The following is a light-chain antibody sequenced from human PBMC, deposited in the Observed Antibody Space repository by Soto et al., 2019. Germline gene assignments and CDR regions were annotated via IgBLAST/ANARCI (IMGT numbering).Light chain of an antibody. CDR1: QSFRGL. CDR2: DAY. J-gene: IGKJ5*01. CDR3: QQRHMWPIT. V-gene: IGKV3-11*01. Sequence: EVVLTQSPVTLSLSPGERATLSCSASQSFRGLLAWYQQKPGQAPRLLIYDAYNRATGIPPRFSGSGSGTDFTLTISSREPEDSAVYYCQQRHMWPITFGQGTRLEIK.